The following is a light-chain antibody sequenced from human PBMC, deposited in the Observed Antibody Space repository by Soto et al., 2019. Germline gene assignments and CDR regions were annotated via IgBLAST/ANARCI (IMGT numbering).Light chain of an antibody. CDR1: QGVGSW. J-gene: IGKJ1*01. V-gene: IGKV1D-12*01. CDR3: QQYGSSPQT. Sequence: DIQMTQSPSSVSASVGDRVTITCRASQGVGSWLAWYQQKPGKAPKLLIYTASTLQSGVPSRFRGSGSGTDFTLTISSLQPEDFAVYYCQQYGSSPQTFGQGTKVDIK. CDR2: TAS.